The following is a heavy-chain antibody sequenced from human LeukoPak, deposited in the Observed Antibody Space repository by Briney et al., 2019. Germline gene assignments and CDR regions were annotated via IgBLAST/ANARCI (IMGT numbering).Heavy chain of an antibody. V-gene: IGHV3-48*04. CDR1: GFTFSSYS. CDR2: ISSSSSTI. J-gene: IGHJ4*02. D-gene: IGHD2-2*01. CDR3: ARGKYCSSTSCYFFVY. Sequence: PGGSLRLSCAASGFTFSSYSMNWVRQAPGKGLEWVSYISSSSSTIYYADSVEGRFTISRDNAKNSLYLQMNSLRAEDTAVYYCARGKYCSSTSCYFFVYWGQGTLVTVSS.